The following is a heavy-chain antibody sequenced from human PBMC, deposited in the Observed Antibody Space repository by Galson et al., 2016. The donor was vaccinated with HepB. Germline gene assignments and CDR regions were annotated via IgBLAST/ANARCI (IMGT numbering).Heavy chain of an antibody. CDR1: GFTFTTFA. D-gene: IGHD3-16*01. Sequence: SLRLSCAASGFTFTTFALHWVRQAPGKRLEWVAVVSSGGSDGFHADSVKGRFTISRDTSKNMLNLQMSSLRVEDTAVYYCTKESLRGNAFDVWGQGTLVIVSS. V-gene: IGHV3-30*04. CDR3: TKESLRGNAFDV. J-gene: IGHJ3*01. CDR2: VSSGGSDG.